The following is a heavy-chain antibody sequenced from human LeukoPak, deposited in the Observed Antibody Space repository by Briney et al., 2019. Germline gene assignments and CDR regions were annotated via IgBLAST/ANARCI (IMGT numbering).Heavy chain of an antibody. CDR2: INTNTGNP. CDR3: ARETGAAAGNLEVNWFDP. V-gene: IGHV7-4-1*02. J-gene: IGHJ5*02. Sequence: ASVKVSCKASGYTFTSYAMNWVRQAPGQGLEWMGWINTNTGNPASAQGFTGRFVFSLDTSVSTAYLQISSLKAEDTAVYYCARETGAAAGNLEVNWFDPWGQGTLVTVSS. CDR1: GYTFTSYA. D-gene: IGHD6-13*01.